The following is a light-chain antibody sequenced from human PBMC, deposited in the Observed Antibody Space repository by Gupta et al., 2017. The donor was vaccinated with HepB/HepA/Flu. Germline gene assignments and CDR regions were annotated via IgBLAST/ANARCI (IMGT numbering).Light chain of an antibody. CDR1: QSVSSSY. Sequence: EIVLTQSPGTLSLSPGERATLSCRASQSVSSSYLDWYQQKPGQAPRLLIFGASSSSRATGIPDRFSGSGSGTDFTLTISRLEPEDFAVYYCQQDGSSPRTFGQGTKVEIK. CDR2: GASSS. CDR3: QQDGSSPRT. J-gene: IGKJ1*01. V-gene: IGKV3-20*01.